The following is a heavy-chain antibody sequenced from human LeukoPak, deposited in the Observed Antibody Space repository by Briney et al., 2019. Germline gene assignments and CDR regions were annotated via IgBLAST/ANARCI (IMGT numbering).Heavy chain of an antibody. CDR2: IKSKTDGGTS. Sequence: GGSLRLSCAASGFTFSSYWMSWFRQAPGKGLEWVGRIKSKTDGGTSDYAAPVQGRFTISRDDSKNTLYLQMNSLKIEDTAVYYCATDPGEWEPIWGQGTMVTVSS. D-gene: IGHD1-26*01. V-gene: IGHV3-15*01. J-gene: IGHJ3*02. CDR3: ATDPGEWEPI. CDR1: GFTFSSYW.